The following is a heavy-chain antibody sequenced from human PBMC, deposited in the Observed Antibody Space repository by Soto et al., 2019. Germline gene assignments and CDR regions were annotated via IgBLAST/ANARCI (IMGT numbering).Heavy chain of an antibody. J-gene: IGHJ5*02. D-gene: IGHD3-10*01. Sequence: PSETLSLTCAVYGGSFSGYYWSWIRQPPGKGLEWIGEINHSGSTNYNPSIKSRVTISVDTSKNQFSLKLSSVTAADTAVYCCARGSAYYGSGSYYKRNWFDPWGQGTLVTVSS. CDR3: ARGSAYYGSGSYYKRNWFDP. CDR1: GGSFSGYY. V-gene: IGHV4-34*01. CDR2: INHSGST.